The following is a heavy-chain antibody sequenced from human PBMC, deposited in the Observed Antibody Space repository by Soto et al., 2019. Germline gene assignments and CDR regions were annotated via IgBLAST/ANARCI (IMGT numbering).Heavy chain of an antibody. CDR1: GFTFSSYS. CDR3: ASTSDYGDYARYYYGMDV. V-gene: IGHV3-21*01. J-gene: IGHJ6*02. CDR2: ISSSSSYI. Sequence: EVQLVESGGGLVKPGGSLRLSCAASGFTFSSYSMNCVRQAPGKGLEWVSSISSSSSYIYYADSVKGRFTISRDNAKNSLYLQMNSLRAEDTAVYYCASTSDYGDYARYYYGMDVWGQGTTVTVSS. D-gene: IGHD4-17*01.